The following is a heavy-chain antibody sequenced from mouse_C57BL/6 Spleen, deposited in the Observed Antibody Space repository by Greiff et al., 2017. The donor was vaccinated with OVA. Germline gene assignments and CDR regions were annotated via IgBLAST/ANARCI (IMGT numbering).Heavy chain of an antibody. D-gene: IGHD1-1*01. Sequence: QVQLQQPGAELVKSGASVKLSCKASGYTFTSYWMHWVKQRPGQGLEWIGMIHPNSGSTNYNEKFKSKATLTVDKSSSTAYMHLSSPTSDDSAVYYCASTVVATDGYWGQGTTLTVSS. CDR2: IHPNSGST. CDR1: GYTFTSYW. J-gene: IGHJ2*01. CDR3: ASTVVATDGY. V-gene: IGHV1-64*01.